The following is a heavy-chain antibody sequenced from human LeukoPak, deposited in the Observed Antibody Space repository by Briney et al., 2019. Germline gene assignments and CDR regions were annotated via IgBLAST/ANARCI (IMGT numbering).Heavy chain of an antibody. D-gene: IGHD6-19*01. CDR3: AIAVAGTWARGVDY. CDR2: INPNSGGT. J-gene: IGHJ4*02. V-gene: IGHV1-2*02. CDR1: RYTFTGYY. Sequence: ASVKVSCKASRYTFTGYYMHWVRQAPGQGLEWMGWINPNSGGTNYAQKFQGRVTMTRDTSISTAYMELSRLRSDDTAVYYCAIAVAGTWARGVDYWGQGTLVTVSS.